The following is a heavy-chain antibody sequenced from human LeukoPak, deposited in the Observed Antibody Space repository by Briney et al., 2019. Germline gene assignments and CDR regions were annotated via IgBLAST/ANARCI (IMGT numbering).Heavy chain of an antibody. CDR3: ARDRFFGSGSYQNVGGCFDN. D-gene: IGHD3-10*01. CDR1: GFTFSSYA. V-gene: IGHV3-30-3*01. J-gene: IGHJ4*02. CDR2: ISYDGSNK. Sequence: GRSLRLSCAASGFTFSSYAMHWVRQAPGKGLEWVAVISYDGSNKYYADSVKGRFTISRDNSKNTLYLQMNSLRAEDTAVYYCARDRFFGSGSYQNVGGCFDNWGQGTLVTVSS.